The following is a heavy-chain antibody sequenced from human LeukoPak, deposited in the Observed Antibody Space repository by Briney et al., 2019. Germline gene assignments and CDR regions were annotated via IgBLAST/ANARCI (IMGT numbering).Heavy chain of an antibody. CDR2: IYHSGST. D-gene: IGHD2-2*01. V-gene: IGHV4-38-2*01. CDR1: GYSISSGYY. CDR3: ARTSHCSSTSCLNWFDP. Sequence: SETLSLTCAVSGYSISSGYYWGWIRQPPGKGLEWIGSIYHSGSTYYNPSLKSRVTISVDTSKNQFSLKLSSVTAADTAVYYCARTSHCSSTSCLNWFDPWGQRTLVTVSS. J-gene: IGHJ5*02.